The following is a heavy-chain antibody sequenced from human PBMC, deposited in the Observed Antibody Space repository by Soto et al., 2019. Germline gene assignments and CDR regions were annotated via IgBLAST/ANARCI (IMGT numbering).Heavy chain of an antibody. CDR2: IFWDDDK. D-gene: IGHD2-15*01. CDR1: GFSLTTSGVG. V-gene: IGHV2-5*02. CDR3: AHYCSSGSCFLISHAFDV. Sequence: QITLKESGPTLVNPTQTLTLTCTFSGFSLTTSGVGVGWIRQPPGKALEWLAFIFWDDDKRYSPSLKNRLTITKDTSKNQVVLTMTNMDPVDTATYYCAHYCSSGSCFLISHAFDVWGQGTMVTVSS. J-gene: IGHJ3*01.